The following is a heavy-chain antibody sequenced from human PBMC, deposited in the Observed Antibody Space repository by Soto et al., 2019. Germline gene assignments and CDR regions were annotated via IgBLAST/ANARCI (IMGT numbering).Heavy chain of an antibody. V-gene: IGHV4-34*01. J-gene: IGHJ4*02. CDR3: ARVRDTTFTDY. CDR2: INYSGST. D-gene: IGHD3-16*01. CDR1: GGSFSGYY. Sequence: QVQLQQWGAGLLKPSETLSLTCAVYGGSFSGYYWSWIRQPPGKGLEWIGEINYSGSTNYNPSLKSRVTISVDTSQNQFPLRLSSVAAAATAVYYFARVRDTTFTDYWGQGTLVTVSS.